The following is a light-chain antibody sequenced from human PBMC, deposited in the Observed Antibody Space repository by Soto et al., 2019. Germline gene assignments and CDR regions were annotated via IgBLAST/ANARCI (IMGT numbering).Light chain of an antibody. Sequence: QSALTQAASGYGSPGQSITISCTGTSSDVGDYIYVSWYQHHPGKAPKLMIYDVTNRPSGVSNRFSGSKSGNTASLTISGLQAEDEADYYCSSYTTSRSYVFGTGTKVTVL. CDR1: SSDVGDYIY. J-gene: IGLJ1*01. CDR3: SSYTTSRSYV. CDR2: DVT. V-gene: IGLV2-14*03.